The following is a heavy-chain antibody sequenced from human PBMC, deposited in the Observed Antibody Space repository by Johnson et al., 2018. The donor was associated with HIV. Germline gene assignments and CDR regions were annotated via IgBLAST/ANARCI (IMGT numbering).Heavy chain of an antibody. D-gene: IGHD2-15*01. V-gene: IGHV3-53*01. Sequence: VQLVESGGGLMHPGGSLRLSCTASNFSVSMNHMTWVRQAPGKGLECVSVSYRGGSAYYADGVKGRFTISRDNSKNTMYLHMNSLRVEDTAVYYCAKAGQMVAATSAFDIWGQGTMVTVSS. CDR2: SYRGGSA. J-gene: IGHJ3*02. CDR3: AKAGQMVAATSAFDI. CDR1: NFSVSMNH.